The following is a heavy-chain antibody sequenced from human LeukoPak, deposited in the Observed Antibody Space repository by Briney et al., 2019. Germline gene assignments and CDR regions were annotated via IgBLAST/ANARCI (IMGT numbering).Heavy chain of an antibody. Sequence: PGGSLRLSCAASGFTFSSYEMNWVRQAPGEGLEWVSYISSSGSTIYYADSVKGRFTISRDNAKNSLYLQMNSLRAEDTAVYYCASIIVVVPAATDAFDIWGQGTMVTVSS. V-gene: IGHV3-48*03. CDR3: ASIIVVVPAATDAFDI. CDR1: GFTFSSYE. J-gene: IGHJ3*02. CDR2: ISSSGSTI. D-gene: IGHD2-2*01.